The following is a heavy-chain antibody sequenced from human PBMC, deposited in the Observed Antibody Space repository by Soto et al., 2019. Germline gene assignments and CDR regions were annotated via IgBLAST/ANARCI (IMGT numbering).Heavy chain of an antibody. CDR2: INAGNGDT. CDR3: ARDRVDFWSGYGAGNWFDP. J-gene: IGHJ5*02. V-gene: IGHV1-3*01. CDR1: GYTFTTYS. D-gene: IGHD3-3*01. Sequence: VASVKVSCKASGYTFTTYSIHWVRQAPGQRLEWMGWINAGNGDTKYSQKFQVRATITRDTFASTAYMELSSLRSEDTAVYYCARDRVDFWSGYGAGNWFDPWGQGTLVTVSS.